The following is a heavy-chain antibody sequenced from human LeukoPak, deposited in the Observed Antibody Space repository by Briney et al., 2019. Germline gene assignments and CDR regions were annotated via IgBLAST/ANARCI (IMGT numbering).Heavy chain of an antibody. V-gene: IGHV3-23*01. Sequence: PGGSLRLSCVASGFTFSDYAMAWVRQAPGKGLEWVSAITSGGDHTYYAGSVRGRFSISRDNPKNTLYLQMNGLTAEDTALYFCAKDGLSYDTSAHVYYFDYWGQGTLVAVSS. CDR2: ITSGGDHT. J-gene: IGHJ4*02. D-gene: IGHD3-22*01. CDR1: GFTFSDYA. CDR3: AKDGLSYDTSAHVYYFDY.